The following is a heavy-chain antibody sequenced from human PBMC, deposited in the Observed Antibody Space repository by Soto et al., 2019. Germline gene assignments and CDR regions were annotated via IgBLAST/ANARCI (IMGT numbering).Heavy chain of an antibody. V-gene: IGHV4-31*03. CDR3: ARSAQWDGFDP. CDR2: ISYSGST. Sequence: QVQLQESGPGLVRPSQTLSLTCTVSAGSISTINYYWSWIRQHPEKGLEWIGYISYSGSTFYHSSLKXRLTLSXXTSKKQFSLPLTSVTAADTAVYYCARSAQWDGFDPWGQGTMVTVSS. J-gene: IGHJ3*01. D-gene: IGHD2-8*01. CDR1: AGSISTINYY.